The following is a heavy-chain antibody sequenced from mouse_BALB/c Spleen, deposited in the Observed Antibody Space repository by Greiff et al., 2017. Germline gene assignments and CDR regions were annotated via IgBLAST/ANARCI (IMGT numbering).Heavy chain of an antibody. CDR2: FYPGSGSI. CDR3: ARHGSGGLYYNYAMDY. CDR1: GYTFTEYT. J-gene: IGHJ4*01. V-gene: IGHV1-62-2*01. Sequence: QVHVKQSGAELVKPGASVKLSCKASGYTFTEYTIHWVKQRSGQGLEWIGWFYPGSGSIKYNEKFKDKATLTADKSSSTVYMELSRLTSEDSAVYFCARHGSGGLYYNYAMDYWGQGTSVTVSS. D-gene: IGHD2-1*01.